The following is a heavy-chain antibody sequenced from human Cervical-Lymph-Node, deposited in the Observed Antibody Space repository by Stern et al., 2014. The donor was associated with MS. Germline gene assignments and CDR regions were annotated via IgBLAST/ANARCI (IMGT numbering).Heavy chain of an antibody. CDR2: ISYAGSNK. J-gene: IGHJ4*02. Sequence: QLVESCGGVVQPGRSLQLSCAASGVNFSSYGMHWVRQAPGQGLEWVAGISYAGSNKYYADSVKMPFAISRGKSKNTLYLELNSLRAEDTAVYYCAKVVHDSSGYYNFDYWGQGTLVTVSS. V-gene: IGHV3-30*18. CDR3: AKVVHDSSGYYNFDY. D-gene: IGHD3-22*01. CDR1: GVNFSSYG.